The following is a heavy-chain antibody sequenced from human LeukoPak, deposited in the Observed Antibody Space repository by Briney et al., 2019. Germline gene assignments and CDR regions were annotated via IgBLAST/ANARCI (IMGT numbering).Heavy chain of an antibody. CDR2: IKEDGGEK. Sequence: PGGSPRLSCALSGFTSRNYSISWVRQAPRERFEWVASIKEDGGEKYYVDSVKGRFTISRDNAINSVYLQMSGLRADDTAVYYCARSSVGHYDYWGQGTLVTVSS. V-gene: IGHV3-7*02. J-gene: IGHJ4*02. CDR3: ARSSVGHYDY. CDR1: GFTSRNYS. D-gene: IGHD1-26*01.